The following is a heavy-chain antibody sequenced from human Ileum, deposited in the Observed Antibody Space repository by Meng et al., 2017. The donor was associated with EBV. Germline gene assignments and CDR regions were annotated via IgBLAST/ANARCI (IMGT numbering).Heavy chain of an antibody. D-gene: IGHD2-8*01. V-gene: IGHV3-74*01. CDR2: IDNDGTTT. CDR1: GFSFSSYW. CDR3: VRDSPHANFDY. Sequence: EVHRVESGGGLVEPGGSLRLYCAASGFSFSSYWMHWVRQAPGKGLVWVSHIDNDGTTTNYADSVKGRFTVSRDNAKSTLDLQMNSLRVDDTGVYFCVRDSPHANFDYWGQGALVTVSS. J-gene: IGHJ4*02.